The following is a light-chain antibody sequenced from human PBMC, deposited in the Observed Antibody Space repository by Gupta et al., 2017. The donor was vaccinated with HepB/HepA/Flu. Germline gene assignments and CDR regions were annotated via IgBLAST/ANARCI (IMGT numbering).Light chain of an antibody. J-gene: IGKJ4*01. CDR2: AAS. CDR3: KQVERDPLN. CDR1: QGISTY. Sequence: DIQLPPSPSFLSASVGDRVTITCRASQGISTYLAWYQQKPGKAPKLLIYAASTLESGVPSRFSGGGSGTEFTLKISRVEAEDVATYYCKQVERDPLNFGEGTKVEIK. V-gene: IGKV1-9*01.